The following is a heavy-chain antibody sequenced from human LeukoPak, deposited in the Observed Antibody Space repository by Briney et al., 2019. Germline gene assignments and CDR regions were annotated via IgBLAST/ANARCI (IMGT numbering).Heavy chain of an antibody. CDR2: IYSGGST. CDR3: ARSPLVNWFDP. Sequence: GGSLRLSCAASGFTVSSNYMSWVRQAPGKGLEWVSVIYSGGSTYYADSVKGRFTISRDNSKNTLYLQMNSLRAEDTAVYYCARSPLVNWFDPWGQGTLVIVSS. V-gene: IGHV3-53*01. CDR1: GFTVSSNY. D-gene: IGHD1-26*01. J-gene: IGHJ5*02.